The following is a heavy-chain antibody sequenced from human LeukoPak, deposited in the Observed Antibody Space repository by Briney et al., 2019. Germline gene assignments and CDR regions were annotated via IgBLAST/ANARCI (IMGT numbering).Heavy chain of an antibody. CDR2: IYYSGST. V-gene: IGHV4-59*01. J-gene: IGHJ4*02. Sequence: SGTLSLTCTVSGDSISNYYWSWIRQAPGKGLEWIGYIYYSGSTNYNPSLKSRVTISVDTSKKHFSLKLSSVTAADTAVYYCAREAIGRVDYWGQGILVTVSS. CDR1: GDSISNYY. D-gene: IGHD2/OR15-2a*01. CDR3: AREAIGRVDY.